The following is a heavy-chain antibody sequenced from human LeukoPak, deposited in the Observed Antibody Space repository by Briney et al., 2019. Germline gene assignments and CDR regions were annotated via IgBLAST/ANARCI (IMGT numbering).Heavy chain of an antibody. CDR3: ARDLYDGGGSNAYAI. J-gene: IGHJ3*02. CDR2: IYHSGST. Sequence: SETLSLTCTVSGDSISSGAYYWAWIRLPPGKGLEWIGHIYHSGSTYYNPSLKSRLTMSVDTSKNQFSLKLTSVTAADTAVYYCARDLYDGGGSNAYAIWGQGTMVTVSS. CDR1: GDSISSGAYY. V-gene: IGHV4-31*03. D-gene: IGHD3-22*01.